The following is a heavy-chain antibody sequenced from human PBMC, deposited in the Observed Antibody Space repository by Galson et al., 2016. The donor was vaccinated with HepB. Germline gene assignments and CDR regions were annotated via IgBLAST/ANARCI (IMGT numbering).Heavy chain of an antibody. D-gene: IGHD3-10*01. CDR1: GGTFNSYA. CDR2: ITPIFGTV. Sequence: SGGTFNSYAFSWVRQAPGQGLEWMGVITPIFGTVNYAQKFQGRVTITADKSTSTAYMDLSSLRSEDTAVYYCAREGFGSGTHYDVWGQGTLVTVSS. J-gene: IGHJ4*02. V-gene: IGHV1-69*06. CDR3: AREGFGSGTHYDV.